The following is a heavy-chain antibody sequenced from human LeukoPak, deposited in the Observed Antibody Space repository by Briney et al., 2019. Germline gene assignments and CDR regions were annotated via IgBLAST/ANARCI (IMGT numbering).Heavy chain of an antibody. CDR1: GGSINTSIYY. CDR3: ARHGLWLTHYYYYMDV. J-gene: IGHJ6*03. D-gene: IGHD5-18*01. Sequence: SETLSLTCTVSGGSINTSIYYWGWIRQPPGKGLEWIGSISYSGSTFYNLPLKSRVTMSVDTSKNQFSLRLSSVTAADTAVYYCARHGLWLTHYYYYMDVWGKGTTVTVSS. CDR2: ISYSGST. V-gene: IGHV4-39*01.